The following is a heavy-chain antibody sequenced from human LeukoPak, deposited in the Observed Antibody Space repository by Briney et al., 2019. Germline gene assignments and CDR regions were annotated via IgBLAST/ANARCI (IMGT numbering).Heavy chain of an antibody. CDR3: ARVGSNLSSTAFDI. J-gene: IGHJ3*02. D-gene: IGHD1-26*01. V-gene: IGHV1-69*04. CDR1: GGTFSSYA. Sequence: GSSVKVSCKASGGTFSSYAISWVRQAPGQGLEWMGRIIPILGIANYAQKFQGRVTITADKSTSTAYMELSSLRSEDTAVYYCARVGSNLSSTAFDIWGQGTMVTVSS. CDR2: IIPILGIA.